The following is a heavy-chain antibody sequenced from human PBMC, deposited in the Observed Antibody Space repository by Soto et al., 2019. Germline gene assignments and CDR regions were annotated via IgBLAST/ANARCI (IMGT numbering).Heavy chain of an antibody. Sequence: GGSLRLSCAASGFTFSSYWMSWVRQAPGKGLEWVANIKQDGSEKYYVDSVKGRFTISRDNAKNSLYLQMNSLRAEDTAVYYCARDSLAVAEGAEYFQHWGQGTLVTVSS. CDR1: GFTFSSYW. J-gene: IGHJ1*01. CDR2: IKQDGSEK. D-gene: IGHD6-19*01. V-gene: IGHV3-7*01. CDR3: ARDSLAVAEGAEYFQH.